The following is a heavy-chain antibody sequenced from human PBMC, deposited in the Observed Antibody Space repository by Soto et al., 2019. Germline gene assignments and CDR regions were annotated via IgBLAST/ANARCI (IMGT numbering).Heavy chain of an antibody. CDR1: GVTFSKYA. CDR2: ITGSGGLT. Sequence: EVQLLESGGGLVQPGGSLRLSCAVSGVTFSKYAMSWVRQPPGEGPEWVSAITGSGGLTYYADSVKGRFTISRDNSKNILFLQMNRLRDEDTATYYCSKGDYGGNSPYWYFDFWGRGTLVIVSS. CDR3: SKGDYGGNSPYWYFDF. J-gene: IGHJ2*01. D-gene: IGHD4-17*01. V-gene: IGHV3-23*01.